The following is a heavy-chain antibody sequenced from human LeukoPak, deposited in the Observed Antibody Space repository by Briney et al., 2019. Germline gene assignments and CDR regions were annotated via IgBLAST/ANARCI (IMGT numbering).Heavy chain of an antibody. CDR3: ARSQDIIAVPAALPVR. CDR1: GGSISSGGYS. J-gene: IGHJ4*02. CDR2: IYHSGST. V-gene: IGHV4-30-2*01. D-gene: IGHD2-2*01. Sequence: PSETLSLTCAVSGGSISSGGYSWSWIRQPPGKGLEWIGYIYHSGSTYYNPSLKSRVTISVDRSKNQFSLKLSSVTAADTAVYYCARSQDIIAVPAALPVRWGQGTLVTVSS.